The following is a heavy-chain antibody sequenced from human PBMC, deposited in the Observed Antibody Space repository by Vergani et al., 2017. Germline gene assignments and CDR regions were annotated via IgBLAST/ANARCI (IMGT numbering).Heavy chain of an antibody. Sequence: QLQLQESGPGLVKPSETLSLTCTVSGGSISSSTSYYLRWIRQPPGKGLEWIASIYYIGRTYYNPSLKSRVTISVDTSKNQFSLKLSSVTAADTAVYFCARHSTVEWLVKLGWIDPWGQGILVTVSS. D-gene: IGHD6-19*01. CDR3: ARHSTVEWLVKLGWIDP. J-gene: IGHJ5*02. CDR2: IYYIGRT. V-gene: IGHV4-39*01. CDR1: GGSISSSTSYY.